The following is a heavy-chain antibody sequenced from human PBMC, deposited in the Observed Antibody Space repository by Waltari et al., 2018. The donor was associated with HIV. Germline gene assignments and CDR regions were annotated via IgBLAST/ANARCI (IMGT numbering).Heavy chain of an antibody. CDR1: GGSFSGYY. CDR2: INHSGST. J-gene: IGHJ3*02. Sequence: QVQLQQCGAGLLKPSETLSLTCAVYGGSFSGYYWSWIRHPPGNGPDVLWEINHSGSTNYNPSLKSRVTISVDTSKNQFSLKLSSVTAADTAVYYCARGSLGYCSSTSCYSRPREAFDIWGQGTMVTVSS. V-gene: IGHV4-34*01. CDR3: ARGSLGYCSSTSCYSRPREAFDI. D-gene: IGHD2-2*02.